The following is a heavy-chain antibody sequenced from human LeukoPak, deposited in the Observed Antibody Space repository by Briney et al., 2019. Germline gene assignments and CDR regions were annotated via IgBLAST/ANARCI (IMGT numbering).Heavy chain of an antibody. J-gene: IGHJ4*02. CDR1: GGSISSGSYY. V-gene: IGHV4-61*02. D-gene: IGHD3-3*01. CDR2: IYTSGST. CDR3: ARARFGGLGVVISWYFDY. Sequence: PSEILSLTCTVSGGSISSGSYYWSWIRQPAGKGLEWIGRIYTSGSTNYNPSLKSRVTISVDTSKNQFSLKLSSVTAADTAVYYCARARFGGLGVVISWYFDYWGQGTLVTVSS.